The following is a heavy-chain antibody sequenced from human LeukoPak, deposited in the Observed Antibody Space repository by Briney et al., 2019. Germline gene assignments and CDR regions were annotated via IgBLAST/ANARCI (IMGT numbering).Heavy chain of an antibody. Sequence: GGSLRLSCAASGFTFSSYAMHWVRQAPGKGLEWVAVISYDGSNKYYADSVKGRFTISRDNSKNTLYPQMNSLRAEDTAVYYCAKETVRQQLVHNWFDPWGQGTLVTVSS. CDR3: AKETVRQQLVHNWFDP. J-gene: IGHJ5*02. CDR2: ISYDGSNK. CDR1: GFTFSSYA. D-gene: IGHD6-13*01. V-gene: IGHV3-30-3*01.